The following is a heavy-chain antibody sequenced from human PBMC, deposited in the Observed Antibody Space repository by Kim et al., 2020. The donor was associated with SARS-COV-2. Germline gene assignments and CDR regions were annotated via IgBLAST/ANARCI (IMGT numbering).Heavy chain of an antibody. Sequence: SQTLSLTCAISGDSVSSNSAAWNWIRQSPSRGLEWLGRTYYRSKWYNDYAVSVKSRITINPDTSKNQFSLQLNSVTPEDTAVYYCARDRYYYDSSGTPAGGYWFDYWGQGTLVTVSS. V-gene: IGHV6-1*01. D-gene: IGHD3-22*01. J-gene: IGHJ4*02. CDR2: TYYRSKWYN. CDR3: ARDRYYYDSSGTPAGGYWFDY. CDR1: GDSVSSNSAA.